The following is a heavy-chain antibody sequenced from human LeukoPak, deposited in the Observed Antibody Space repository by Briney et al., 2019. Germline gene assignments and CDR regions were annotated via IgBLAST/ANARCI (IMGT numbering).Heavy chain of an antibody. V-gene: IGHV3-23*01. D-gene: IGHD3-22*01. CDR3: AKHPSYYYDKGYFDY. Sequence: GGSLRLSCAASGFTLSSYAMSWVRQGPGKGLEWVSAISVSGNTYHADSVKGRFTISRDNSKNTLYLQMNSLGAEDTAVYYCAKHPSYYYDKGYFDYWGQGTLVTVSS. J-gene: IGHJ4*02. CDR2: ISVSGNT. CDR1: GFTLSSYA.